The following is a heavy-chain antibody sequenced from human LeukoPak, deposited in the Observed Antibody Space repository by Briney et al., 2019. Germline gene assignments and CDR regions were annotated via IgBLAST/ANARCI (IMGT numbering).Heavy chain of an antibody. CDR1: GVSMSSSPYY. V-gene: IGHV4-39*01. CDR3: ARLTTMVRGVISY. J-gene: IGHJ4*02. CDR2: IYDSGNT. Sequence: SETLSLTCTVSGVSMSSSPYYWGWIRQPPGKGLEWIGTIYDSGNTNYNPSLRSRLTISVDTSRNQFSLKLSSVTAADTAVYYCARLTTMVRGVISYWGQGTLVTVSS. D-gene: IGHD3-10*01.